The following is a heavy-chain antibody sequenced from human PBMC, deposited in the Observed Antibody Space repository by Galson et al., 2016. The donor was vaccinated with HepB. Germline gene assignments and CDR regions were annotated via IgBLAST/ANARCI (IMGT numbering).Heavy chain of an antibody. V-gene: IGHV5-51*01. Sequence: QSGAEVKKPGESLKISCEGSGYSFTSYWIGWVRQMPGTGLEWMGTIYPGDPDTRYSPSSQGQVTISADKSISAAYLQWNSLKASDTAIYYCARRSSDAFDIWGQGTMVTVSS. D-gene: IGHD3-10*01. CDR2: IYPGDPDT. CDR3: ARRSSDAFDI. CDR1: GYSFTSYW. J-gene: IGHJ3*02.